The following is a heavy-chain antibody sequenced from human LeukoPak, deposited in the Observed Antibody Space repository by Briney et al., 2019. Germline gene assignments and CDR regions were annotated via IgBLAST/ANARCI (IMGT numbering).Heavy chain of an antibody. CDR2: IYTSGST. V-gene: IGHV4-4*07. D-gene: IGHD3-10*01. J-gene: IGHJ4*02. CDR1: GGSISFYY. CDR3: ARGPLVRGQNDFDY. Sequence: SETLSLTCTVSGGSISFYYWSWIRQPAGKELEWIGRIYTSGSTNYNPSLRSRVTMSVDTSKNQFSLKLSSVTAADTAVYYCARGPLVRGQNDFDYWGQGTLVTASS.